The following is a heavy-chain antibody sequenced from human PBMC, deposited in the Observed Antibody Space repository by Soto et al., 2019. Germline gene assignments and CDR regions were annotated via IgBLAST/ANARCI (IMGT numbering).Heavy chain of an antibody. D-gene: IGHD3-22*01. CDR3: ARDLLYYYDSSGYPYNWFDP. J-gene: IGHJ5*02. CDR2: IYYSGST. V-gene: IGHV4-30-4*01. Sequence: SETLSLTCTVSGGPISSGDYYWSWIRQPPGKGLEWIGYIYYSGSTYYNPSLKSRVTISVDTSKNQFSLKLSSVTAADTAVYYCARDLLYYYDSSGYPYNWFDPWGQGTLVTVSS. CDR1: GGPISSGDYY.